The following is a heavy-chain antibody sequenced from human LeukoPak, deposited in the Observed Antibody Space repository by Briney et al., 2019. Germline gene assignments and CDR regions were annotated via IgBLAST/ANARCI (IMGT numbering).Heavy chain of an antibody. D-gene: IGHD3-22*01. V-gene: IGHV2-5*02. Sequence: GPTLVNPTQTLTLTCTFSGFSLNTRGVGVGWIRQPPGRALERLALIYWDDDRRYSPSLKSRLTITKDTSKNQLVLTMTNMDPVDTATYFCAHRKNYYDSSVFDNWGQGTLVTLSS. CDR1: GFSLNTRGVG. J-gene: IGHJ4*02. CDR2: IYWDDDR. CDR3: AHRKNYYDSSVFDN.